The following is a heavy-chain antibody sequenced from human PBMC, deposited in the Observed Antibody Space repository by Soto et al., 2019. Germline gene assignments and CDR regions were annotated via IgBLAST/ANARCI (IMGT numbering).Heavy chain of an antibody. D-gene: IGHD1-26*01. Sequence: VQLVESGGGLVQPGGSLRLSCAASGFTFSSYWMSWVRQAPGKGLEWVANIKQDGSEKYYVDSVRGRFTISRDNAKNSLYLQMSSLRAEDTAVYYCARDGSGLALDYWGQGTLVTVSS. CDR1: GFTFSSYW. CDR3: ARDGSGLALDY. CDR2: IKQDGSEK. V-gene: IGHV3-7*01. J-gene: IGHJ4*02.